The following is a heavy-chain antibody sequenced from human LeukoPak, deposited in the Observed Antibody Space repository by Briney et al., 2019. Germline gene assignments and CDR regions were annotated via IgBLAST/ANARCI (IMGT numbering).Heavy chain of an antibody. V-gene: IGHV1-8*02. Sequence: ASVKVSCKASGYTFTGYYMHWVRQAPGQGLEWMGWMNPNSGNTGYAQKFQGRVTMTRNTSISTAYMELSSLRSEDTAVYYCARGARRIAAAGTLDYWGQGTLVTVSS. CDR1: GYTFTGYY. J-gene: IGHJ4*02. CDR2: MNPNSGNT. D-gene: IGHD6-13*01. CDR3: ARGARRIAAAGTLDY.